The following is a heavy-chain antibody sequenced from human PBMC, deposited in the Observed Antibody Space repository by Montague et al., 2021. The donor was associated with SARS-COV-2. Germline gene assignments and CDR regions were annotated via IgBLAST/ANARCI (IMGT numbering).Heavy chain of an antibody. CDR2: INQSGST. CDR3: ARVAGGYYHDSSAYFNY. CDR1: GGSISSSSYY. D-gene: IGHD3-22*01. Sequence: SETLSLTCTVSGGSISSSSYYWGWIRQPPGKGPEWIGEINQSGSTNYNPSLKSRVTLSVDTSKKQFSLKLSSLTAADTAVYYCARVAGGYYHDSSAYFNYWGQGSLVTVSS. J-gene: IGHJ4*02. V-gene: IGHV4-39*07.